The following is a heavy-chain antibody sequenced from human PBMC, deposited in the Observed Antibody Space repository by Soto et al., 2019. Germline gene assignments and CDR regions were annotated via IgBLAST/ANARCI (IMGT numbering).Heavy chain of an antibody. CDR2: AHYSGST. J-gene: IGHJ4*02. V-gene: IGHV4-59*01. D-gene: IGHD1-26*01. Sequence: QVQLQESGPGLVKPSETLSLTCTVSGGSITNFYWSWIRQTPGKGLEWVGSAHYSGSTQYNPSLKSQVTTSVDTSKNQISLNLTSVTAADTAIYYCARRGLGARFDYWGQGTLVTVSS. CDR1: GGSITNFY. CDR3: ARRGLGARFDY.